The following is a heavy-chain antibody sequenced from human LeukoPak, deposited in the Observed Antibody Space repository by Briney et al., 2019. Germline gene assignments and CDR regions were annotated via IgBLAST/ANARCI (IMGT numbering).Heavy chain of an antibody. CDR3: ARAVLLWFGEFTDSNWFDP. V-gene: IGHV4-4*07. J-gene: IGHJ5*02. CDR2: IYTSGST. Sequence: SETLSLTCTVSXGSISSYHWSWIRQPAGKGLEWIGRIYTSGSTNYNPSLKSRVTMSVDTSKNQFSLKLSSVTAADTAVYYCARAVLLWFGEFTDSNWFDPWGQGTLVTVSS. CDR1: XGSISSYH. D-gene: IGHD3-10*01.